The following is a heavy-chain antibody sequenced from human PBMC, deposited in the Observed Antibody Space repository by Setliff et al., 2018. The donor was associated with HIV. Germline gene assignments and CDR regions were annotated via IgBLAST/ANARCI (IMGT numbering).Heavy chain of an antibody. CDR1: GYTLSTYL. CDR3: AGATSGTILDY. Sequence: ASVKVSCKTSGYTLSTYLIAWVRQAPGQGLEWMGWISPFNGNTNYAQKLQGRVTVTSDKSTSTAYLELRSLGSDDTAICYCAGATSGTILDYWGQGTLVTVSS. J-gene: IGHJ4*02. CDR2: ISPFNGNT. V-gene: IGHV1-18*01. D-gene: IGHD3-10*01.